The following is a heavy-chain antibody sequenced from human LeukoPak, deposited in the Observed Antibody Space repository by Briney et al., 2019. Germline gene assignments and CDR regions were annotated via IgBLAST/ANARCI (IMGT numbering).Heavy chain of an antibody. CDR3: ARTSIAARRANAFDI. CDR2: IYHSGST. D-gene: IGHD6-6*01. Sequence: SQTLSLTCAVSGGSISSGGYSWSWIRQPPGKGLEWIGYIYHSGSTYYNPSLKSRVTISVDRSKNQFSLKLSSVTAADTAAYYCARTSIAARRANAFDIWGQGTMVTVSS. CDR1: GGSISSGGYS. J-gene: IGHJ3*02. V-gene: IGHV4-30-2*01.